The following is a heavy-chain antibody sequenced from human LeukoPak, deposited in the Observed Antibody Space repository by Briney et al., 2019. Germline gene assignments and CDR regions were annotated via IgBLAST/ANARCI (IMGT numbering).Heavy chain of an antibody. CDR1: GGSISSGDYY. D-gene: IGHD5-24*01. V-gene: IGHV4-30-4*08. Sequence: SQTLSLTCTVSGGSISSGDYYWSWIRQPPGKGLEWIGYIYYSGSTYYNPSLKGRVTISVDTSKNQFSLKLSSVTAADTAVYYCAREALVGDGYNQNPNWFDPWGQGTLVTVSS. J-gene: IGHJ5*02. CDR3: AREALVGDGYNQNPNWFDP. CDR2: IYYSGST.